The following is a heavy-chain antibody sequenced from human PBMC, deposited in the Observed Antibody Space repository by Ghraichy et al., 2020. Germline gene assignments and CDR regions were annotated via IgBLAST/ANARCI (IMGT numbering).Heavy chain of an antibody. CDR3: ARRHGDYVGGNYFYYGMDV. CDR1: DGSISSSSYY. V-gene: IGHV4-39*01. CDR2: MYYSGST. D-gene: IGHD4-17*01. Sequence: SETLSLTCTVSDGSISSSSYYWDWIRQPPGKGLEWIGSMYYSGSTYYNSSLKSRVTMSVDTSKNQFSLKLTSGTAADTAVYYCARRHGDYVGGNYFYYGMDVWGQGTTVTVSS. J-gene: IGHJ6*02.